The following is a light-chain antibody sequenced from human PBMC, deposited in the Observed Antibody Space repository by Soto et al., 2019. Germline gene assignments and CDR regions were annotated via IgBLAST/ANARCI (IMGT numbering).Light chain of an antibody. CDR2: GAS. CDR3: QQFGSASWT. Sequence: EIVLTQSPGTLSLSPGEKATLSCRASQSVTNSQLAWYQQKPGQAPRLLIYGASSRATGIPDRFTGSGSGTDFTLTISRLEPADFAVYYCQQFGSASWTFGQGTKVEIK. J-gene: IGKJ1*01. CDR1: QSVTNSQ. V-gene: IGKV3-20*01.